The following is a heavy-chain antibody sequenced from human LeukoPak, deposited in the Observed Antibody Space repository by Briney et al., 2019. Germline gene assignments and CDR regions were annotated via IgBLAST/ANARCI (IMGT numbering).Heavy chain of an antibody. CDR3: AKDSNTGGYSFGS. D-gene: IGHD5-12*01. J-gene: IGHJ4*02. CDR1: GFTFSSYW. V-gene: IGHV3-43*01. CDR2: ISWDGGIT. Sequence: GGSLRLSCAASGFTFSSYWMHWVRQPPGKGLEWVSLISWDGGITYYADSVRGRFTISRDNSKNSLSLEMNSLRTEDTALYYCAKDSNTGGYSFGSWGQGTLVTVTS.